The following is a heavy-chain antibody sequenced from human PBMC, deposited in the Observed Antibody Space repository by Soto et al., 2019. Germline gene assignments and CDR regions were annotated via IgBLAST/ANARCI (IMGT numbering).Heavy chain of an antibody. J-gene: IGHJ5*01. V-gene: IGHV3-21*06. CDR3: ARSGVAALDS. CDR1: GFTFRDYS. Sequence: EVQLVESGGGLVKLGGSLRLSCAASGFTFRDYSLNWVRQAPGKGLEWVSSITSKSTYIYYADSVKGRFTISRDNAKSSLYLQMDSLRADDTAVYFCARSGVAALDSWGQGTLVTVSS. D-gene: IGHD2-8*01. CDR2: ITSKSTYI.